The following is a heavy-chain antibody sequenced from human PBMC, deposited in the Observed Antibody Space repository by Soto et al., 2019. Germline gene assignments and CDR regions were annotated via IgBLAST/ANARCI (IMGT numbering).Heavy chain of an antibody. CDR2: IIPIFGTA. Sequence: GASVKVSCKASGGTFSSYAISWVRQAPGQGLEWMGGIIPIFGTANYAQKFQGRVTITADESTSTAYMELSSLRSGDTAVYYCARDQGTGTTSYYYYGMDVWGQGTTVTVSS. V-gene: IGHV1-69*13. J-gene: IGHJ6*02. D-gene: IGHD1-7*01. CDR3: ARDQGTGTTSYYYYGMDV. CDR1: GGTFSSYA.